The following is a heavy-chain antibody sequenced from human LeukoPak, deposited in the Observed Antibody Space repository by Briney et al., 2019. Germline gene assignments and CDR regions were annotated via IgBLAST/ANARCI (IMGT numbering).Heavy chain of an antibody. CDR2: ISSSSSYI. V-gene: IGHV3-21*01. Sequence: GGSLRLSCAASGFTFSTYGMHWVRQAPGKGLEWVSSISSSSSYIYYADSVKGRFTISRDNAKNSLYLQMNSLRAEDTAVYYCARDLTVTFDYWGQGTLVTVSS. J-gene: IGHJ4*02. D-gene: IGHD4-17*01. CDR3: ARDLTVTFDY. CDR1: GFTFSTYG.